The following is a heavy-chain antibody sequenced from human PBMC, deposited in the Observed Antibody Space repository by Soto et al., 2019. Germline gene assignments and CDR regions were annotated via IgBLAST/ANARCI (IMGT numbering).Heavy chain of an antibody. CDR2: IRSSVYGLAA. Sequence: GGSLRLSCTASGFTFSDYAMSWFRQGPGKGLEWVGFIRSSVYGLAADYAASVKGRFAISRDDSKSVAYLQMNSLKTEDTAVYYCTRMDCCTYSCSFLPDYWGQGIMVTVSS. D-gene: IGHD6-6*01. CDR3: TRMDCCTYSCSFLPDY. V-gene: IGHV3-49*03. CDR1: GFTFSDYA. J-gene: IGHJ4*02.